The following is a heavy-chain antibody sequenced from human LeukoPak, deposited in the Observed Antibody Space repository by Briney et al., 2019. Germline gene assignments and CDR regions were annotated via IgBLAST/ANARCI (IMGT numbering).Heavy chain of an antibody. CDR1: GYTFTSYD. CDR3: AIGYGSGSYYGFDY. J-gene: IGHJ4*02. D-gene: IGHD3-10*01. Sequence: ASVKVSCKASGYTFTSYDINWVRQATGQGLEWMGWMNPNSGNTGYAQKFQGRVTMTRNASISTAYMELSSLRSEDTAVYYCAIGYGSGSYYGFDYWGQGTLVTVSS. V-gene: IGHV1-8*01. CDR2: MNPNSGNT.